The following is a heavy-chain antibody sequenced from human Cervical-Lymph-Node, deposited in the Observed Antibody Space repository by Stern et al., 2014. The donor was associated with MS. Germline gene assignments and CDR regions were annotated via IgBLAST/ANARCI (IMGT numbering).Heavy chain of an antibody. Sequence: QVQLVESGGGVVQPGRSLRLSCAVSGFTFSNYGMHWVRQAPGKGLEGGAVIWYDGSNKYYADSVKGRFTISRDNSKNTLYLQMNSLRAEDTAVYYCARRGDSGDYGGDWGQGTLVTVSS. J-gene: IGHJ4*02. V-gene: IGHV3-33*08. CDR2: IWYDGSNK. CDR3: ARRGDSGDYGGD. CDR1: GFTFSNYG. D-gene: IGHD4-17*01.